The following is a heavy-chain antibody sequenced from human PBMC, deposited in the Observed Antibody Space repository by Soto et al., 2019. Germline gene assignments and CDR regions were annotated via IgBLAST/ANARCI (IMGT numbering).Heavy chain of an antibody. D-gene: IGHD3-22*01. Sequence: PSETLSHTCTVSGGSISSSSYYWGWIRQPPGKGLEWIGSIYYSGSTYYNPSLKSRVTISVATPKNQFSLKLSSVTAADTAVYYCARHSYYYDSSGHPNYYYYYSMDVWGQGTRVTVSS. J-gene: IGHJ6*02. V-gene: IGHV4-39*01. CDR1: GGSISSSSYY. CDR3: ARHSYYYDSSGHPNYYYYYSMDV. CDR2: IYYSGST.